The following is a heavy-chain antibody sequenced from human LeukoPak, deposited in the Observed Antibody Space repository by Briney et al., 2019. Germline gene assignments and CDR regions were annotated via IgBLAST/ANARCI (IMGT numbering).Heavy chain of an antibody. D-gene: IGHD6-25*01. CDR2: ISYDGSNK. V-gene: IGHV3-30-3*01. J-gene: IGHJ4*02. Sequence: GGSLRLSCAASGFTFSSYAMHWVRQAPGKGLEWVAVISYDGSNKYYADSVKGRFTISRDNSKNTLYLQMNSLRAEDTAVYYCARPRGRGIAAPPFDYWGQGTLVTVSS. CDR3: ARPRGRGIAAPPFDY. CDR1: GFTFSSYA.